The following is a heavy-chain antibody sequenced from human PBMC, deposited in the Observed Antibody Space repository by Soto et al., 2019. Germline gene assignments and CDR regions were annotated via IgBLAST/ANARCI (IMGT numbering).Heavy chain of an antibody. D-gene: IGHD5-18*01. CDR2: ISSSSSTI. Sequence: GGFVMHSCASSVFTFSRYAMSCSRRAPGKGLEWVSYISSSSSTIYYADSVKGRFTISRDNAKISLYLEMKRLRDEDMAVYYCARDSGDSYGPIDHWGQGTLVTVSS. V-gene: IGHV3-48*02. J-gene: IGHJ4*02. CDR3: ARDSGDSYGPIDH. CDR1: VFTFSRYA.